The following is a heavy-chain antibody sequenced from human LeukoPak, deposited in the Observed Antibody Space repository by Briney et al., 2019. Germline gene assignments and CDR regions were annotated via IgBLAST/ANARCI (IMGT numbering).Heavy chain of an antibody. CDR3: AREFGYQLEDAFDI. D-gene: IGHD2-2*01. Sequence: GGSLRLSCAASGFTFSSYWMSWVRQAPGKGLEWVANIKQDGSEKYYVDSVKGRFTISRDNAKNSLYLQMNSLRAEDTAVYYCAREFGYQLEDAFDIWGQGTMLSVSS. CDR1: GFTFSSYW. V-gene: IGHV3-7*03. CDR2: IKQDGSEK. J-gene: IGHJ3*02.